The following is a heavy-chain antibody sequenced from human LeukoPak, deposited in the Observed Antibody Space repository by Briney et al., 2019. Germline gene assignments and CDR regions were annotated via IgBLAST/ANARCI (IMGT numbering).Heavy chain of an antibody. J-gene: IGHJ3*02. CDR2: IYTSGST. CDR3: ASYHYDILTGYRNYAFDI. Sequence: PSGTLSLTCTVSGGSISSYYWSWMRQPAGKGLEWIGRIYTSGSTNYNPSLKSRVTMSVDTSKNQFSLKLSSVTAADTAVYYCASYHYDILTGYRNYAFDIWGQGTMVTVSS. D-gene: IGHD3-9*01. V-gene: IGHV4-4*07. CDR1: GGSISSYY.